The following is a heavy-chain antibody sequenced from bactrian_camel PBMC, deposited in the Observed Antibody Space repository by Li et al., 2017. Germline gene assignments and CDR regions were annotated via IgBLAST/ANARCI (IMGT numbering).Heavy chain of an antibody. CDR1: GFTFSSHA. V-gene: IGHV3S67*01. J-gene: IGHJ1*01. CDR3: ASSGFTSVSLTWA. CDR2: IQSDGET. D-gene: IGHD5*01. Sequence: VQLVESGGGLVQPGGSLRLSCAASGFTFSSHAMSWVRQAPGNDCELVSTIQSDGETFYIDSVKGRFTISRDNTKNMLYLEMNSLQTEDSGAYYCASSGFTSVSLTWAGA.